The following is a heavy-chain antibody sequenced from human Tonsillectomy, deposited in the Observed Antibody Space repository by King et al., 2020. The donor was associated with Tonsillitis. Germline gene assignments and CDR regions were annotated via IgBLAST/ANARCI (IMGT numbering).Heavy chain of an antibody. V-gene: IGHV3-23*04. CDR3: AKDREFWSPHGMDV. J-gene: IGHJ6*02. CDR1: GFTFSSYA. CDR2: LSGSGGST. Sequence: VQLVESGGGLIQPGGSLRLSCAASGFTFSSYAMNWVRQAPGKGLEWVSGLSGSGGSTYYADSVEGRFAISRDNSKNTLYLQMNSLRAEDTAIYYCAKDREFWSPHGMDVWGQGTTVTVSS. D-gene: IGHD3-3*01.